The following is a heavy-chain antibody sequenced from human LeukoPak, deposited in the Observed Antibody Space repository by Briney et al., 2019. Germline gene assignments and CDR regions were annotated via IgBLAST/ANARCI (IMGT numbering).Heavy chain of an antibody. CDR3: ARDIATVTTQGVDY. CDR2: ISYDGSNK. CDR1: GFTFSSYA. Sequence: GGSLRLSCAASGFTFSSYAMHWVRQAPGKGLEWVAVISYDGSNKYYADSVKGRFTISRDNSKNTLYLQMNSLRAEDTAVYYCARDIATVTTQGVDYWGQGTLVTVSS. D-gene: IGHD4-17*01. V-gene: IGHV3-30-3*01. J-gene: IGHJ4*02.